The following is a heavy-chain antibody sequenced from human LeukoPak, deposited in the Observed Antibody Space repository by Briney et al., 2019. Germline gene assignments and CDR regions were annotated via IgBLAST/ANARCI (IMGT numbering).Heavy chain of an antibody. Sequence: GGSLRLSCAASGFTFSSYAMAWVRQAPGKGLEWVSGISGSGDATWYADSVKGRFTISRDNSKNTVSLQMNSLRHEDTAIYYCAKCSRSSCFAAGAFDCWGQGTQVTVSS. CDR1: GFTFSSYA. J-gene: IGHJ4*02. D-gene: IGHD2-15*01. V-gene: IGHV3-23*01. CDR2: ISGSGDAT. CDR3: AKCSRSSCFAAGAFDC.